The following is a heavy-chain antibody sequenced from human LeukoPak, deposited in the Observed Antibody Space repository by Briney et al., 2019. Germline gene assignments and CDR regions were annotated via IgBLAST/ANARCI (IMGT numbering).Heavy chain of an antibody. CDR2: IIPIFGTA. CDR3: ATVRSRMAYYFDY. D-gene: IGHD5-24*01. V-gene: IGHV1-69*06. J-gene: IGHJ4*02. Sequence: GASVKVSCKASGGTFSSYAISWVRQAPGQGLEWMGGIIPIFGTANYAQKFQGRVTITADKSTSTAYMELSSLRSEDTAVYYCATVRSRMAYYFDYWGQGALVTVSS. CDR1: GGTFSSYA.